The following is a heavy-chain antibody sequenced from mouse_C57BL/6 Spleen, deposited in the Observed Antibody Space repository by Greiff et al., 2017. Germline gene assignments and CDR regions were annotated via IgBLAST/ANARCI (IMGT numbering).Heavy chain of an antibody. D-gene: IGHD1-1*01. CDR2: IDPSDSET. J-gene: IGHJ2*01. V-gene: IGHV1-52*01. Sequence: QVQLQQSGAELVRPGSSVKLSCKASGYTFTSYWMHWVKQRPIQGLEWIGNIDPSDSETHYNQKFKDKATLTVDKSSSTAYMQLSSLTSEDSAVYYCARAGSSSNFDYWGQGTTLTVSS. CDR3: ARAGSSSNFDY. CDR1: GYTFTSYW.